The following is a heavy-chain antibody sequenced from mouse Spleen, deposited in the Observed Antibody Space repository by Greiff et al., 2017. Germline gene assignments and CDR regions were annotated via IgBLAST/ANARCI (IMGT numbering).Heavy chain of an antibody. CDR2: INPGSGGT. J-gene: IGHJ2*01. Sequence: QVQLQQSGAELVRPGTSVKVSCKASGYAFTNYLIEWVKQRPGQGLEWIGVINPGSGGTNYNEKFKGKATLTADKSSSTAYMPLSSLTSDDSAVYFCARVYGYDGDYWGQGTTHTVSS. V-gene: IGHV1-54*01. CDR3: ARVYGYDGDY. CDR1: GYAFTNYL. D-gene: IGHD2-2*01.